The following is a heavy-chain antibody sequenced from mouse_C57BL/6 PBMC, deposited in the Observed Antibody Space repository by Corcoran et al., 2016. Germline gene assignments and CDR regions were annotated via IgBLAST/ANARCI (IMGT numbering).Heavy chain of an antibody. V-gene: IGHV1-80*01. CDR1: GYAFSSYW. CDR2: IYPGDGDT. J-gene: IGHJ1*03. D-gene: IGHD3-3*01. Sequence: QVQLQQSGAELVKPGASVKISCKASGYAFSSYWMNWVKQGPGKGLEWIGQIYPGDGDTNYNGKFKGKATLTADKSSSTAYMQLSSLTSEDSAVYFCARWGGDGYFDVWGTGTTVTVSS. CDR3: ARWGGDGYFDV.